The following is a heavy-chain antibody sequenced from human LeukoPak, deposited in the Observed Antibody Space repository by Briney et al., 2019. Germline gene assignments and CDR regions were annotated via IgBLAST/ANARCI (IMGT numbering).Heavy chain of an antibody. CDR2: IYYSGST. Sequence: SETLSLTCAVYGGSFSGYYWSWIRQPPGKGLEWIGYIYYSGSTNYNPSLKSRVTISVDTSKNQFSLKLSSVTAADTAVYYCAITKGDSGAFDYWGQGTLVTVSS. J-gene: IGHJ4*02. V-gene: IGHV4-59*01. CDR1: GGSFSGYY. CDR3: AITKGDSGAFDY. D-gene: IGHD3-10*01.